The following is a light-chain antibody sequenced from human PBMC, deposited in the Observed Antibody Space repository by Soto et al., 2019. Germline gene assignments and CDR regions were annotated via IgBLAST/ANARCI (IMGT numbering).Light chain of an antibody. CDR2: DAS. CDR1: QSVSSY. V-gene: IGKV3-11*01. Sequence: EIVLTQSPATLSLSPGERATLSCRASQSVSSYLAWYQQKPGQAPRLLIYDASNRSTGIPARFSGSESATEFTLTISSLEPEEFAVYYCQQRRNSTPITFGQGTRLEI. CDR3: QQRRNSTPIT. J-gene: IGKJ5*01.